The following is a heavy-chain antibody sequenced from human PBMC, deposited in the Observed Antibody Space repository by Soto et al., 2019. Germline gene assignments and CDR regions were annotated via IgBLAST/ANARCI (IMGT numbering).Heavy chain of an antibody. CDR1: GFTFGNYG. CDR2: IWFDGNKQ. J-gene: IGHJ4*02. V-gene: IGHV3-33*01. Sequence: SLRLSCAASGFTFGNYGMHWVRQAPGKGLEWVAVIWFDGNKQHYADSVKGRFTISRDNSKNTLYVQMTSLRAEDTAVYYCARGLQSLFDYWGQGTLVTV. CDR3: ARGLQSLFDY.